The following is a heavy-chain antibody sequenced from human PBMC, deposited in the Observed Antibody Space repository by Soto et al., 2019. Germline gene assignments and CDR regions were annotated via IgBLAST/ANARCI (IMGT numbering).Heavy chain of an antibody. J-gene: IGHJ4*02. Sequence: QLQLRESGPGLVKPSETLSLTCTVSGNSISGTSSFWAWIRQPPGKNLEWIGSVYYTGSTYYNSSLTGRVSISIDTSKNQFSLSLNSVTAADTAVYYCTRRVRSTGLLDYWGQGALVTVSS. D-gene: IGHD4-4*01. V-gene: IGHV4-39*01. CDR1: GNSISGTSSF. CDR2: VYYTGST. CDR3: TRRVRSTGLLDY.